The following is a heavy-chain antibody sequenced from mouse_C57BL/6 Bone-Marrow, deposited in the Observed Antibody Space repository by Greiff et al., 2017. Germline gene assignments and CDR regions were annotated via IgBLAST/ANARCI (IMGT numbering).Heavy chain of an antibody. D-gene: IGHD2-3*01. CDR3: ADGYYVYWYFDV. J-gene: IGHJ1*03. CDR1: GYTFTSYW. Sequence: QVHVKQPGAELVKPGASVKLSCKASGYTFTSYWMHWVKQRPGQGLEWIGMIHPNSGSTNYNEKFKSKATLTVDKSSSTAYMQLSSLTSEDSAVYYCADGYYVYWYFDVWGTGTTVTVSS. CDR2: IHPNSGST. V-gene: IGHV1-64*01.